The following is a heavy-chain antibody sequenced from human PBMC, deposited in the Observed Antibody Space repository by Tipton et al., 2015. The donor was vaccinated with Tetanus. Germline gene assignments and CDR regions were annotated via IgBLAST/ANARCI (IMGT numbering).Heavy chain of an antibody. J-gene: IGHJ4*02. CDR3: ARDVYAFRSGYYNS. D-gene: IGHD3-3*01. CDR1: GFSFSTFW. V-gene: IGHV3-7*01. Sequence: SLRLSCEGSGFSFSTFWMTWVRQAPGKGLEWVANIKEDGSETYYVDSVKGRFTISRDNAKNLLFLQMNSLRVEDSGVYYCARDVYAFRSGYYNSWGQGTLVTVSS. CDR2: IKEDGSET.